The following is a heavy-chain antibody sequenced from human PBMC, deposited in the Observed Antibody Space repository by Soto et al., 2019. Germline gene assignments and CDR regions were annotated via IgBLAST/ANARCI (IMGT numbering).Heavy chain of an antibody. CDR1: GFTFTRYS. CDR2: ISSTTNYI. V-gene: IGHV3-21*01. CDR3: ARESEDLTSNFDY. Sequence: LRLSCAASGFTFTRYSMNWVRQAPGKGLEWVSSISSTTNYIYYADSMKGRFTASRDNAKNSVYLEMNSLSAEDTAVYYCARESEDLTSNFDYWGQGTLVTVSS. J-gene: IGHJ4*02.